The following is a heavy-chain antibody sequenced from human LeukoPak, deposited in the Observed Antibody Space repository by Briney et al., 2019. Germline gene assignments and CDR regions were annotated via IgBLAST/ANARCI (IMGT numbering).Heavy chain of an antibody. D-gene: IGHD2-15*01. CDR1: GFTFDDYA. CDR3: AKDEGEDQFAFDY. J-gene: IGHJ4*02. V-gene: IGHV3-9*01. Sequence: GGSLRLSCAASGFTFDDYAMHWVRQAPGKGLEWVSGISWNSGSIGYADSVKGRFTISRDNAKNSLYLQMNSLRAEDTALYYCAKDEGEDQFAFDYWGQGTLVTVSS. CDR2: ISWNSGSI.